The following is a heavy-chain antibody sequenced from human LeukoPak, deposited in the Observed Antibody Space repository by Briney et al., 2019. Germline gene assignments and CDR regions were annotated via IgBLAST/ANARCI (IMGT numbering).Heavy chain of an antibody. Sequence: GGSLRLSCAASGFTFSSYWMSWVRQALGKGLEWVANIKLDGSEKYYVDSVKGRFTISRDNAKKSLYLQMNSLRDEDTAVYYCARDFFAFGGVIALLDYWGQGTLVTVSS. CDR1: GFTFSSYW. CDR3: ARDFFAFGGVIALLDY. CDR2: IKLDGSEK. V-gene: IGHV3-7*01. D-gene: IGHD3-16*02. J-gene: IGHJ4*02.